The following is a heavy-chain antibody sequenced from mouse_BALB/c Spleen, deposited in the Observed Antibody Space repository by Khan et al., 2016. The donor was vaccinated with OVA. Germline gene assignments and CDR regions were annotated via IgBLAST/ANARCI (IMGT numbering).Heavy chain of an antibody. Sequence: DLVKPGASVKLSCKASGYTFTSYWINWIKQRPGQGLEWIGRIAPGSSNGYYNDMFKGKATLTVDTSSSTAYIQLSSLSSEDSAVYFCERENYYGRSCYAMDYWGQGTSVTVSS. D-gene: IGHD1-1*01. J-gene: IGHJ4*01. CDR2: IAPGSSNG. V-gene: IGHV1S41*01. CDR3: ERENYYGRSCYAMDY. CDR1: GYTFTSYW.